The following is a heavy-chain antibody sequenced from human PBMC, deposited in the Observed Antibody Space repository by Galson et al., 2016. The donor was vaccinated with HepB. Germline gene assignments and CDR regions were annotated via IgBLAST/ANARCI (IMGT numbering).Heavy chain of an antibody. Sequence: SVKVSCKASGYPFITYGITWVRQAPGEGLEWIGWISPYNGNTDHAQKFQGRVTMTTDRSTSTAYMELRSLRSDDTAVYYCARYGSGSYLNYWGQGTLVTVSP. D-gene: IGHD3-10*01. CDR2: ISPYNGNT. V-gene: IGHV1-18*01. CDR1: GYPFITYG. J-gene: IGHJ4*02. CDR3: ARYGSGSYLNY.